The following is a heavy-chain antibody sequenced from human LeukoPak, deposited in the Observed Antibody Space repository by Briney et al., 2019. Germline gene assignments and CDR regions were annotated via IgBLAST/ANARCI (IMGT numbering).Heavy chain of an antibody. D-gene: IGHD4-17*01. J-gene: IGHJ4*02. CDR3: ARVRDGDYPDY. Sequence: GGSLRLSCAASGFSFSTYWMHWVRQAPGKGLEWVSRINSDGSSTTYADSVKGRFTISRDNAKNSLYLQMNSLRAEDTAVYYCARVRDGDYPDYWGQGTLVTVSS. CDR1: GFSFSTYW. CDR2: INSDGSST. V-gene: IGHV3-74*01.